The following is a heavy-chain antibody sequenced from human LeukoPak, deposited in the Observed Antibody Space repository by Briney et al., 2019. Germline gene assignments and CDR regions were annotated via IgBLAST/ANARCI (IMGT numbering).Heavy chain of an antibody. CDR2: IRYDGSNK. J-gene: IGHJ5*02. Sequence: PGGSLRLSCAASGFTFSGSAMHWVRQAPGKGLEWVAFIRYDGSNKYYADSVKGRFTISRDNSKNTLYLQMNSLRAEDTAVYYCAAMVRGVIRNWFDPWGQGTLVTVSS. CDR1: GFTFSGSA. V-gene: IGHV3-30*02. D-gene: IGHD3-10*01. CDR3: AAMVRGVIRNWFDP.